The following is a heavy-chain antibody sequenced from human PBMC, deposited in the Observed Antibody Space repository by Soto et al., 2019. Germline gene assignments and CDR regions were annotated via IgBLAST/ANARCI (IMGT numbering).Heavy chain of an antibody. CDR3: AHLLGGCTRTGCSPLSFDY. Sequence: THTLRQTCAFAGFRIITRKVNVGWVRQPPGQALEWLTLTYWDDDRRYTPSLKGRLTITKDTSKNQVVLSMTNMDFVDTGTYYCAHLLGGCTRTGCSPLSFDYWGQGIMVTVSS. CDR2: TYWDDDR. J-gene: IGHJ4*02. D-gene: IGHD2-2*01. V-gene: IGHV2-5*02. CDR1: GFRIITRKVN.